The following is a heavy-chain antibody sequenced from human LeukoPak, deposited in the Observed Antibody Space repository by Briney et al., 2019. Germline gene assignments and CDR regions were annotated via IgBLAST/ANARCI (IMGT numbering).Heavy chain of an antibody. CDR3: ARDRLWFGELLGSDAFDI. CDR1: GYTFTGYY. D-gene: IGHD3-10*01. V-gene: IGHV1-2*02. CDR2: INPNSGGT. J-gene: IGHJ3*02. Sequence: ASVKVSCKASGYTFTGYYMHWVRQAPGQGLEWMGWINPNSGGTNYAQKFQGRVTMTRDTSISTAYMELSRLRSDGTAVYYCARDRLWFGELLGSDAFDIWGQGTMVTVSS.